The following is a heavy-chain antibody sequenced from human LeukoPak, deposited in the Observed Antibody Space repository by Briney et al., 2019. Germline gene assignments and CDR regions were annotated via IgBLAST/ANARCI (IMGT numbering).Heavy chain of an antibody. CDR2: IIPIFGTA. V-gene: IGHV1-69*13. J-gene: IGHJ4*02. CDR1: GGTFSSYT. Sequence: SVKVSCKASGGTFSSYTISWVRQAPGQGLEWMGGIIPIFGTANYAQKFQGRVTITADESTSTAYMELSSLRSEDTAVYYCATSEVSYYYDSSHFDYWGQGTLVTVSS. D-gene: IGHD3-22*01. CDR3: ATSEVSYYYDSSHFDY.